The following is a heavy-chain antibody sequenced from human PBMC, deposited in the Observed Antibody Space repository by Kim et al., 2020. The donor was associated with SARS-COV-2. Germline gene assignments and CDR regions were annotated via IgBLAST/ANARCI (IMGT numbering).Heavy chain of an antibody. CDR1: GFTFRNYD. Sequence: GGSLRLSCAASGFTFRNYDLSWVRQAPGKGPEWVSVISGDATRTYYENSVKGRFTVSRDNSRNTLSLQMNSLRAEDTAVYFCTRDAFYGIKYAPGDSWGRGTLVTVSA. CDR3: TRDAFYGIKYAPGDS. V-gene: IGHV3-23*01. CDR2: ISGDATRT. J-gene: IGHJ4*02. D-gene: IGHD7-27*01.